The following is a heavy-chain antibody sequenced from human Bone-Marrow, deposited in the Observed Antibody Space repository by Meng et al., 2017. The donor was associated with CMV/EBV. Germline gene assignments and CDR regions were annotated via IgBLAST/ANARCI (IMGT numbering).Heavy chain of an antibody. CDR1: GYTFTSYD. Sequence: ASVKVSCKASGYTFTSYDINWVRQATGQGLEWMGWMNPNSGNTGYAQKFQGRVTMTRNTSISTAYMELSSLRSEDTAVYYCARGRTSPLLWFGETRFDYCGQGTLVTVSS. CDR3: ARGRTSPLLWFGETRFDY. CDR2: MNPNSGNT. V-gene: IGHV1-8*01. D-gene: IGHD3-10*01. J-gene: IGHJ4*02.